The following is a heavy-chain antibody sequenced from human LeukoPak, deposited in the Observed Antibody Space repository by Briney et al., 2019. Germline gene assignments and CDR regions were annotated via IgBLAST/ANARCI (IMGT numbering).Heavy chain of an antibody. Sequence: PSQTLSLTCTVSGDSISSGNYYWSWIRQPPGKGLEWIGYVYHSGTTYYNPSLRGRVTISVDRSENQFSLKVSSVTAADTAVYYCARDQGIRYSSSNWFDPWGQGTLVTVSS. CDR3: ARDQGIRYSSSNWFDP. CDR1: GDSISSGNYY. CDR2: VYHSGTT. D-gene: IGHD6-19*01. V-gene: IGHV4-30-2*01. J-gene: IGHJ5*02.